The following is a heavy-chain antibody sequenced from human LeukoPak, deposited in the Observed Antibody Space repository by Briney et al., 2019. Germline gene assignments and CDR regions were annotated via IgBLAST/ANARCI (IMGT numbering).Heavy chain of an antibody. Sequence: SETLSLTCAVYGGSFSGYYWSWIRQPPGKGLEWIGEINHSGSTNYNPSLKSRVTISVDTSKNQFSLKLSSVTAADTAVYYCARAKTSAYRAAGLKSRKYYFDYWGQGTLVTVSS. CDR1: GGSFSGYY. CDR2: INHSGST. CDR3: ARAKTSAYRAAGLKSRKYYFDY. D-gene: IGHD6-13*01. J-gene: IGHJ4*02. V-gene: IGHV4-34*01.